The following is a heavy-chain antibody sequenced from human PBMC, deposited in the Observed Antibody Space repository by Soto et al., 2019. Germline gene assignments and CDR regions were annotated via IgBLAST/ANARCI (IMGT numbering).Heavy chain of an antibody. CDR2: ISWNSGSI. Sequence: EVQLVESGGGLVQPGRSLRLSCAASGFTFDDYAMHWVRQAPGKGLEWVSGISWNSGSIGYADSVKGRFTISRDNAKNSLYLQMNSLRAEDTALYYCAKDIRFSQPIMITFGGVTLPSGAFDIWGQGTMVTVSS. CDR1: GFTFDDYA. CDR3: AKDIRFSQPIMITFGGVTLPSGAFDI. J-gene: IGHJ3*02. D-gene: IGHD3-16*01. V-gene: IGHV3-9*01.